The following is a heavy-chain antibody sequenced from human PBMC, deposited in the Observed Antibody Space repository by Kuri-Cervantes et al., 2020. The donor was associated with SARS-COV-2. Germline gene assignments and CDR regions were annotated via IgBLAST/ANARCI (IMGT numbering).Heavy chain of an antibody. V-gene: IGHV4-59*10. CDR1: GGSISSYY. J-gene: IGHJ6*02. CDR2: IYTSGST. CDR3: ARSPRLGYCSGGSCDWGSYYGMDV. Sequence: SQTLSLTCAVYGGSISSYYWSWIRQPAGKGLEWIGRIYTSGSTNYNPSLKSRVTMSVDTSKNQFSLKLSSVTAADTAVYYCARSPRLGYCSGGSCDWGSYYGMDVWGQGTTVTVSS. D-gene: IGHD2-15*01.